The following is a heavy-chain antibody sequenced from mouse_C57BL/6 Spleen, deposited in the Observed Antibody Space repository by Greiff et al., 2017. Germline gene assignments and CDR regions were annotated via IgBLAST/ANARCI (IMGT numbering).Heavy chain of an antibody. D-gene: IGHD2-4*01. Sequence: EVKLMESGGGLVKPGGSLKLSCAASGFTFSDYGMHWVRQAPEKGLEWVAYISSGSSTIYYADPVKGRFTISRDNAKNTLFLQMTSLTSEDTAMYYCARPAYYDYYGFPYYAMDYWGQGTSVTVSS. J-gene: IGHJ4*01. V-gene: IGHV5-17*01. CDR2: ISSGSSTI. CDR1: GFTFSDYG. CDR3: ARPAYYDYYGFPYYAMDY.